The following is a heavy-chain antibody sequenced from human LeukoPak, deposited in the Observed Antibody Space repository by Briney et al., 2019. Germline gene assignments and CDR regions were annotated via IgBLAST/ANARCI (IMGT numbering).Heavy chain of an antibody. J-gene: IGHJ4*02. CDR1: GYTFTGYY. D-gene: IGHD1-26*01. Sequence: ASVKVSCKASGYTFTGYYMHWVRQAPGQGLGWMGRINPNSGGTNYAQKFQARVTMNRVTSISTAHMELSRLRSEEPAVYYGARVEGSGSYDYWGQGTLVTVSS. CDR2: INPNSGGT. V-gene: IGHV1-2*06. CDR3: ARVEGSGSYDY.